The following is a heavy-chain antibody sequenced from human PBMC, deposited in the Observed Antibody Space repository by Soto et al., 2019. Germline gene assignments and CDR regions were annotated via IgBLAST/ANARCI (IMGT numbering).Heavy chain of an antibody. CDR3: ARYRYCSGGSGSPYFDY. Sequence: EVPLVDSGGGLVQPGGSLRLSCAASGFTVSSNYMSWVRQAPGKGLEWVSGIYSGGSTYYADSVKGRFTISRDNSKNTLYLQMNSRRAEDTAVYYCARYRYCSGGSGSPYFDYWGQGTLVTVSS. V-gene: IGHV3-66*01. CDR1: GFTVSSNY. CDR2: IYSGGST. D-gene: IGHD2-15*01. J-gene: IGHJ4*02.